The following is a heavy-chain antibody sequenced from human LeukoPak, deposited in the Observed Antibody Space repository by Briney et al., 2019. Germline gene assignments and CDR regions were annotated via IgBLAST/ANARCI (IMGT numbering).Heavy chain of an antibody. V-gene: IGHV1-69*05. Sequence: GASVKVSCKASGGTFSSYAISWVRQAPGQGLEWMGGIIPIFGTANYAQKFQGRVTITTDESTSTACMELSSLRSEDTAVYYCARGRDYYDSSGYYCLDYWGQGTLVTVSS. CDR1: GGTFSSYA. J-gene: IGHJ4*02. D-gene: IGHD3-22*01. CDR2: IIPIFGTA. CDR3: ARGRDYYDSSGYYCLDY.